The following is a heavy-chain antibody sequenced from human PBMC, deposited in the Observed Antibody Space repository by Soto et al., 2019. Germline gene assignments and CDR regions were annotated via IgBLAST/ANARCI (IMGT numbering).Heavy chain of an antibody. J-gene: IGHJ4*02. CDR2: LYWDDDK. V-gene: IGHV2-5*02. CDR3: VHWNTVTYGTIFFDY. CDR1: GFSLSSIAVGVG. Sequence: QITLKESGPTLVKPTQTLTLTCTFSGFSLSSIAVGVGVGWIRQPPGKALEWLALLYWDDDKRYNPSLKSRLTVTKDTSQSQVVLTMTNMDAVDTARYDCVHWNTVTYGTIFFDYWGQGTLVPVSS. D-gene: IGHD3-9*01.